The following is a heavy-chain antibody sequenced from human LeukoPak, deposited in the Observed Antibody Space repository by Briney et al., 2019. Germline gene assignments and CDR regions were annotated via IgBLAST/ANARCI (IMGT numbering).Heavy chain of an antibody. CDR2: IYYSVST. CDR1: GGSISSSSYY. V-gene: IGHV4-39*07. J-gene: IGHJ6*02. CDR3: ARLVMAYCGGDCYSKTHTLYYYYGMDV. D-gene: IGHD2-21*02. Sequence: KPSETLSLTCTVSGGSISSSSYYWGWIRQPPGKGLEWIGSIYYSVSTYYNPSLKSRVTISVDTSKNQFSLKLSSVTAADTAVYYCARLVMAYCGGDCYSKTHTLYYYYGMDVWGQGTTVTVSS.